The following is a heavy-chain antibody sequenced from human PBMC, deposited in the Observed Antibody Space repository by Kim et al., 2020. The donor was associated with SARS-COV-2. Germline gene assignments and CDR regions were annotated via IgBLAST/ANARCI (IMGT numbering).Heavy chain of an antibody. V-gene: IGHV7-4-1*01. Sequence: YARGFTGRFVFTLDTSVSTAYLQIGSLKAEDTAVYYCARVYDSSGYIDYWGQGTLVTVSS. J-gene: IGHJ4*02. CDR3: ARVYDSSGYIDY. D-gene: IGHD3-22*01.